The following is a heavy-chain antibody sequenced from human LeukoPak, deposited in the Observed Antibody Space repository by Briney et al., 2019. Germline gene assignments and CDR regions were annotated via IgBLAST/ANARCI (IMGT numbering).Heavy chain of an antibody. V-gene: IGHV4-39*01. CDR2: TYYSGST. D-gene: IGHD3-9*01. Sequence: SETLSLTCTVSGGSISSSSYYWGWIGQPPGKGLEWIGSTYYSGSTYYNPSLKSRVTISVDTSKNQFSLKLNSVIAADTAVYYCARQEGLLTGYFNWFDPWGQGTLVTVSS. J-gene: IGHJ5*02. CDR1: GGSISSSSYY. CDR3: ARQEGLLTGYFNWFDP.